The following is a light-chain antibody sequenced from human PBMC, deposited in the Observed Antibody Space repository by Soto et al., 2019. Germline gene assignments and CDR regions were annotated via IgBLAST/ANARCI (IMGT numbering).Light chain of an antibody. CDR3: QQYSGSPYT. CDR1: QSVDSNY. V-gene: IGKV3-20*01. J-gene: IGKJ2*01. Sequence: EIVLTQSPGTLSLSPGERAGLSCRASQSVDSNYFAWYQHKPGQAPRLLIYGSSTRATGVPARFSGSGSGTDFTLTINRLEPEDSALYYCQQYSGSPYTFGQGTRLEIK. CDR2: GSS.